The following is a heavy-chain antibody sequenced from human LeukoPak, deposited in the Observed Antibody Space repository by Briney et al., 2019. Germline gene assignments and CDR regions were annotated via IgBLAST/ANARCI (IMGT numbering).Heavy chain of an antibody. J-gene: IGHJ4*02. CDR3: ASYDILTGYADY. CDR1: RFTFSSYS. V-gene: IGHV3-21*01. Sequence: GGSLRLSCAASRFTFSSYSMNWVRQAPAKGLEWVSSIISSSSYIYYADSVKGRFTISRDNAKNSLYLQMNSLRAEDTAVYYCASYDILTGYADYWGQGTLVTVSS. D-gene: IGHD3-9*01. CDR2: IISSSSYI.